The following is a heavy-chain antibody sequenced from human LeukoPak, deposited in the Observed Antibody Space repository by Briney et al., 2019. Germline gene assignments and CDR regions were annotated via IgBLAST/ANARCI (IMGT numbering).Heavy chain of an antibody. CDR1: SGSISSYY. D-gene: IGHD3-10*01. V-gene: IGHV4-59*01. CDR2: VYYSGSA. CDR3: ARVEWFGELSPFDI. J-gene: IGHJ3*02. Sequence: SETLSLTCTVSSGSISSYYWSWIRQPPGKGLEWIGYVYYSGSANYNPSLKSRVTISVDTSKNQFSLKLSSVTAAGTAVYYCARVEWFGELSPFDIWGQGTMVTVSS.